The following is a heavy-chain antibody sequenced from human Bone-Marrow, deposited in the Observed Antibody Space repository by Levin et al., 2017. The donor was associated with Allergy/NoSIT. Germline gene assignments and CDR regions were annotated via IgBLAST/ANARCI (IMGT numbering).Heavy chain of an antibody. D-gene: IGHD5-18*01. J-gene: IGHJ5*02. Sequence: QAGGSLRLSCAASGFTFSSYGMHWVRQAPGKGLEWVAVISYDGSNKYYADSVKGRFTISRDNSKNTLYLQMNSLRAEDTAVYYCAKWIQPGWFDPWGQGTLVTVSS. V-gene: IGHV3-30*18. CDR3: AKWIQPGWFDP. CDR2: ISYDGSNK. CDR1: GFTFSSYG.